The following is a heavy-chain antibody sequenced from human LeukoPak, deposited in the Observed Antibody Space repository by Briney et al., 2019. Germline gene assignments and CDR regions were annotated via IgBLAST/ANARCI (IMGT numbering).Heavy chain of an antibody. V-gene: IGHV3-23*01. CDR3: AKEGQSWLQFCFFDS. D-gene: IGHD5-24*01. CDR1: GFTFSSYA. CDR2: IDGSGKIT. Sequence: QAGGSLRLSCAASGFTFSSYALNWVRQAPGKGLEWVSTIDGSGKITKYADSVKGRFTISRDNSKNTLFLQMISLRAEDTAVYYCAKEGQSWLQFCFFDSWGQGSLVTVSS. J-gene: IGHJ5*01.